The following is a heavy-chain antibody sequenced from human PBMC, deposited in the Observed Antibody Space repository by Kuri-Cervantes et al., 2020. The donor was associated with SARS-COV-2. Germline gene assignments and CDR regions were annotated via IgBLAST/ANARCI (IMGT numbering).Heavy chain of an antibody. V-gene: IGHV3-30*03. CDR3: ARVAGAAPGY. D-gene: IGHD6-13*01. Sequence: GESLKISCAASGFTFSSYGMHWVRQAPGKGLEWVAVISYDGSNKYYADSVKGRLTISRDNSKNTLYMQMDSLRPEDTAVYYCARVAGAAPGYWGQGTLVTVSS. J-gene: IGHJ4*02. CDR2: ISYDGSNK. CDR1: GFTFSSYG.